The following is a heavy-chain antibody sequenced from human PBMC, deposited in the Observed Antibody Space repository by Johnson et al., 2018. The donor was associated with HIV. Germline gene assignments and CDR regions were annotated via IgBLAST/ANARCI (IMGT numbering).Heavy chain of an antibody. CDR1: RFTFSIYA. CDR2: ISGSGGST. J-gene: IGHJ3*02. Sequence: VQLVESGGGLVQPGGSLRLSCAASRFTFSIYAMTWVRQAPGKGLEWVSGISGSGGSTYYADSVKGRFTISRDNSKNTLYLEMNSLRAEDTAVYYCARVSTIFGVVPSLLGAFDIWGQGTMVTVSS. V-gene: IGHV3-23*04. CDR3: ARVSTIFGVVPSLLGAFDI. D-gene: IGHD3-3*01.